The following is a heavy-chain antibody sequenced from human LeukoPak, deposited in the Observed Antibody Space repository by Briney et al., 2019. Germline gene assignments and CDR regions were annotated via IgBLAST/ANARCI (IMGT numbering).Heavy chain of an antibody. CDR2: IIPIFGTA. CDR3: ARDLSCSSTSCPNLYNWFDP. CDR1: GGTFSSYA. J-gene: IGHJ5*02. V-gene: IGHV1-69*05. Sequence: SVKVSCKASGGTFSSYAISWVRQAPGQGLEWMRGIIPIFGTANYAQKFQGRVTITTDESTSTTYMELSSLRSEDTAVYYCARDLSCSSTSCPNLYNWFDPWGQGTLVTVSS. D-gene: IGHD2-2*01.